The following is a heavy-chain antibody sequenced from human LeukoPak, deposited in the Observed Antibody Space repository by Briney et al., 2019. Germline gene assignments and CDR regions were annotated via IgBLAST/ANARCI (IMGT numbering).Heavy chain of an antibody. Sequence: PGGSLRLSCAASGFTFDDYAMHWVRQAPGKGLEWVSGISWNSGSIGYADSVKGRFTISRDNAKNSLYLQMNSLRAEDMALYYCAKAGSGYDRRAFGYWGQGTLVTVSS. CDR2: ISWNSGSI. J-gene: IGHJ4*02. CDR3: AKAGSGYDRRAFGY. D-gene: IGHD5-12*01. V-gene: IGHV3-9*03. CDR1: GFTFDDYA.